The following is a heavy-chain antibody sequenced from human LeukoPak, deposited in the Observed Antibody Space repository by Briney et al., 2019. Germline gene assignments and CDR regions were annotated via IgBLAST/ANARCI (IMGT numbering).Heavy chain of an antibody. Sequence: GGSLRLSCAASGFTFSSYGMSWVRQAPGKGLEWVSAISGSGAGTYYADSVKGRFTTSRDNSKNTLFLQMHSLTADDTAVYYCAKHEAMPAWGQGTLVTVST. CDR2: ISGSGAGT. J-gene: IGHJ4*02. CDR1: GFTFSSYG. D-gene: IGHD2-2*01. V-gene: IGHV3-23*01. CDR3: AKHEAMPA.